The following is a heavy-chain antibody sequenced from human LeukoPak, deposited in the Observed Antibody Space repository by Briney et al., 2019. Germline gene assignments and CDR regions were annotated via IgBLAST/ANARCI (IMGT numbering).Heavy chain of an antibody. CDR2: IKRKTDGGAT. CDR1: GFTFGNAW. J-gene: IGHJ3*02. CDR3: CAGDGCDI. D-gene: IGHD3-10*02. V-gene: IGHV3-15*01. Sequence: SGGSLRLSCAASGFTFGNAWMTWVRQAPGKGLEWVGRIKRKTDGGATEYAAPVKGRFTISRDDSKNTVYLQMSSLKTEDTADYYCCAGDGCDIWGQGTMVTVS.